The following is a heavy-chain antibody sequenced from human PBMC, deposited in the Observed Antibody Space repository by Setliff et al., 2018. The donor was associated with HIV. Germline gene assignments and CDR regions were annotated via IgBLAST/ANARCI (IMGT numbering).Heavy chain of an antibody. CDR3: ARVASGYDYGWLDP. Sequence: PGESLKISCAASGFTFSTYWMHWVRQAPGKGRVWVSHINNDGRKTTYADSVKGRFTVSRDNAKNTLYLQMNSLRAEDTAVYYCARVASGYDYGWLDPWGQGTLVTVSS. CDR1: GFTFSTYW. V-gene: IGHV3-74*03. J-gene: IGHJ5*02. D-gene: IGHD5-12*01. CDR2: INNDGRKT.